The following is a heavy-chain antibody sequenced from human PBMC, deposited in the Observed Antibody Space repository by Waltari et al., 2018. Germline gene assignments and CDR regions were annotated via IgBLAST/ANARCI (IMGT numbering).Heavy chain of an antibody. CDR3: ARDRLDYYYMDV. Sequence: EVQLVESGGGLVQPGGSLRLSCAASGFTFSSYWMHWVRQAPGKGLVWVSRINSGGSSTSYADSVKGRFTISRDNAKNTLYLQMNSLRAEDTAVYYCARDRLDYYYMDVWGKGTTVTVSS. CDR2: INSGGSST. J-gene: IGHJ6*03. V-gene: IGHV3-74*01. CDR1: GFTFSSYW.